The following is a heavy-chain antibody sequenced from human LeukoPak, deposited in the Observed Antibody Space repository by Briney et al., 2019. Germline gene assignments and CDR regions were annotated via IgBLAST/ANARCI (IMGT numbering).Heavy chain of an antibody. Sequence: ETLSLTCSASGGYVNPRSYFWGWIRQSPGKGLEWVSAISGSGGSTYYADSVKGRFTISRDNSKNTLYLQMNSLRAEDTAVYYCAKDQNGGVGATTIDYWGQGTLVTVSS. V-gene: IGHV3-23*01. D-gene: IGHD1-26*01. J-gene: IGHJ4*02. CDR1: GGYVNPRSYF. CDR2: ISGSGGST. CDR3: AKDQNGGVGATTIDY.